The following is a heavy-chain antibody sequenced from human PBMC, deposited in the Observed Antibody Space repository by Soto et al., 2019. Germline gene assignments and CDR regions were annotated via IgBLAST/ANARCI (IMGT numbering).Heavy chain of an antibody. V-gene: IGHV3-23*01. D-gene: IGHD3-10*01. CDR1: GFSFGSYA. J-gene: IGHJ4*02. CDR3: ARSSYLHY. CDR2: ISGCDGKT. Sequence: WGPLRRSCAASGFSFGSYALSWIRQAPGKGLEWVSTISGCDGKTFYADSVKGRFSISRDTSQNTLYLQMNSLRADDTAIYYCARSSYLHYWGQAPRVTVSS.